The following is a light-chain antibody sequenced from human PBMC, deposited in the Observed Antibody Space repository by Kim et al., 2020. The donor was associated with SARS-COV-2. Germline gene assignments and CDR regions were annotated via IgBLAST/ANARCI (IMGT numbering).Light chain of an antibody. CDR1: SGSIGANF. J-gene: IGLJ3*02. V-gene: IGLV6-57*03. CDR2: RDT. CDR3: QSYDGSNHRV. Sequence: KTITISCTRTSGSIGANFVQWYQLRPGSAPTTVIYRDTERPSGVPDRFSGSIDFSSNSASLTISGLRTEDEADYYCQSYDGSNHRVFGGGTKVTVL.